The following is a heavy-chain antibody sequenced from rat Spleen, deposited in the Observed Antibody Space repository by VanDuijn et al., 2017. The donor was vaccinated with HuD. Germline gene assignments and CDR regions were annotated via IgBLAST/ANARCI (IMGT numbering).Heavy chain of an antibody. D-gene: IGHD1-12*02. V-gene: IGHV5-19*01. Sequence: EVQLVESGGGLVQPGRSLKLSCAASGFTFSNYGMHWIRQAPAKGLEWVASISPSGVTTNYRDSVKGRFTISRDNAESTLFLQMDSLRSEDTATYYCATDGFYDGTYYAVYVMDARGQGASVTVSS. J-gene: IGHJ4*01. CDR3: ATDGFYDGTYYAVYVMDA. CDR2: ISPSGVTT. CDR1: GFTFSNYG.